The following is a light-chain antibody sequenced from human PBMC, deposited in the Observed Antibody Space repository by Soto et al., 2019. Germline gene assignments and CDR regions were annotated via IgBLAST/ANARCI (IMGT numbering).Light chain of an antibody. V-gene: IGKV3-20*01. CDR2: RAS. CDR1: QSVSSDY. J-gene: IGKJ4*01. Sequence: EIVLTQSPGTLSLSPGERATLSCRASQSVSSDYLAWYQQKPGQTPKVLIYRASSRATGIPDRFSGSGSGTDFTLTISRLEPEYFAVDYYQQYGSSPLTFGGGTKLDIK. CDR3: QQYGSSPLT.